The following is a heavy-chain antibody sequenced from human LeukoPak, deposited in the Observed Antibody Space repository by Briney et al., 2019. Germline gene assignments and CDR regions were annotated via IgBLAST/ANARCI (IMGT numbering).Heavy chain of an antibody. Sequence: GGSLRLSCAASGFTFSSYSMNWVRQAPGKGLEWVSSISSSSSYIYYADSVKGRFTISRDNAKNSLYLQMNSLRAEDTAVYYRAKTRTAVATFDYWGQGTLVTVSS. V-gene: IGHV3-21*01. D-gene: IGHD6-19*01. CDR2: ISSSSSYI. CDR1: GFTFSSYS. J-gene: IGHJ4*02. CDR3: AKTRTAVATFDY.